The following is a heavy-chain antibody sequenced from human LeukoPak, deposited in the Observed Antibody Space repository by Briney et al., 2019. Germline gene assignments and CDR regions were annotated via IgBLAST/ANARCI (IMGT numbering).Heavy chain of an antibody. V-gene: IGHV3-11*01. CDR1: GFTFSDYY. CDR3: ARQSIAVAGLKLGY. Sequence: PGGSLRLSCAASGFTFSDYYMSWIRQAPGKELEWVSYISSSGSTIYYADSVKGRFTISRDNAKNSLYLQMNSLRAEDTAVYYCARQSIAVAGLKLGYWGQGTLVTVSS. J-gene: IGHJ4*02. D-gene: IGHD6-19*01. CDR2: ISSSGSTI.